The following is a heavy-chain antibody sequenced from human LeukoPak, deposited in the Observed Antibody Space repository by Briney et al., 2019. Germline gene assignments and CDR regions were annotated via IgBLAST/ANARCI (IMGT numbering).Heavy chain of an antibody. D-gene: IGHD3-3*01. V-gene: IGHV3-74*01. Sequence: PGGSLRLSCAASGFTFSSYWMHWVRQAPGKGLVWVSRINTDGSSTSYADSVKGRFTISRDNAKNTLYLQMNSLRAEDTAVYYCAKDTGRYYDFWSGYSFDYWGQGTLVTVSS. J-gene: IGHJ4*02. CDR3: AKDTGRYYDFWSGYSFDY. CDR1: GFTFSSYW. CDR2: INTDGSST.